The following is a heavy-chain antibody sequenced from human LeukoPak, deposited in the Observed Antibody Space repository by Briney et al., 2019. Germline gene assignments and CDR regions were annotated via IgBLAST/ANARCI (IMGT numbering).Heavy chain of an antibody. V-gene: IGHV3-7*01. CDR1: GFTFSSFW. CDR2: IKQDGSEK. J-gene: IGHJ6*02. Sequence: GGSLRLSCAASGFTFSSFWMTWARQAPGKGLEWVANIKQDGSEKYYVESVKGRFTISRDNAKNSLYLQMNSLRAEDTAVYYCARAPLLSSDTRYYHGMDVWAKGPRSLSP. CDR3: ARAPLLSSDTRYYHGMDV. D-gene: IGHD5-18*01.